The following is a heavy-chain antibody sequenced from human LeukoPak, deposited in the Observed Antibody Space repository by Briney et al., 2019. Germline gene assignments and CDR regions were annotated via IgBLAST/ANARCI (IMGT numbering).Heavy chain of an antibody. V-gene: IGHV3-74*01. J-gene: IGHJ6*03. D-gene: IGHD1-14*01. CDR2: INSDGSST. CDR3: ARHAGPYYYYYMDV. CDR1: GFTFSSYW. Sequence: GGSLRLSCAASGFTFSSYWMHWVRQAPGKGLVWVSRINSDGSSTSYADPVKGRFTISRDNAKNTLYLQMNSLRAEDTAVYYCARHAGPYYYYYMDVWGKGTTVTVSS.